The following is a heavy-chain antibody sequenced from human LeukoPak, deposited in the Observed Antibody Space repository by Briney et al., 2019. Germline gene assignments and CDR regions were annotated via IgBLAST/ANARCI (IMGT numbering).Heavy chain of an antibody. J-gene: IGHJ4*02. D-gene: IGHD3-9*01. Sequence: SETLSLTCTVSGGSISSSSYYWGWIRQPPGKGLEWIGSIYYSGSTYYNPSLKSRVTVSVDTSKNQFSLKLSSVTAADTAVYYCARQDILTGYGYFDYWGQGTLVTVSS. CDR2: IYYSGST. CDR1: GGSISSSSYY. V-gene: IGHV4-39*01. CDR3: ARQDILTGYGYFDY.